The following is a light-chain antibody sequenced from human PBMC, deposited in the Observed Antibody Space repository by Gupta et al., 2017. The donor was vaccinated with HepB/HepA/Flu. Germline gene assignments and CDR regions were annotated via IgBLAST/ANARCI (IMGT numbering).Light chain of an antibody. CDR2: AAS. J-gene: IGKJ1*01. CDR3: QQYYSYPRT. Sequence: GDRVTITCRASQGISSYLAWYQQKPGKAPKLLIYAASTLQSGVPSRFSGSGSGTDFTLTIRCLQSEDFATYYCQQYYSYPRTFGQGTKVEIK. V-gene: IGKV1-8*01. CDR1: QGISSY.